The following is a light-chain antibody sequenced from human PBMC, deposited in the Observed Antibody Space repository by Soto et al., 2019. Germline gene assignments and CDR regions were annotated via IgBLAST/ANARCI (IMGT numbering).Light chain of an antibody. CDR1: QSIDTF. Sequence: DIPMTQSPSSLSSSVGDRVTISCRASQSIDTFLNWFQQKPGKAPKLLIYAASSLQSGVPSRFSGSGSGTDFPLTIRSLQPEDFATYYCQRNSNTWTFGQGTKVEIK. CDR2: AAS. CDR3: QRNSNTWT. J-gene: IGKJ1*01. V-gene: IGKV1-39*01.